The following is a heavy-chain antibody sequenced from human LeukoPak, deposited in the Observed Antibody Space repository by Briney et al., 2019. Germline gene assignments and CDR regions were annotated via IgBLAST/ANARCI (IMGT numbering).Heavy chain of an antibody. CDR2: INPNSGGT. CDR3: ARDMGPIVVPAAITPYYYGMDV. J-gene: IGHJ6*02. V-gene: IGHV1-2*04. Sequence: ASVKVSCKASGYTFTGYYMHWVRQAPGQGLEWMGWINPNSGGTNYAQKFQGWVTMTRDTSISTAYMELSRLRSEDTAVYYCARDMGPIVVPAAITPYYYGMDVWGQGTTVTVSS. D-gene: IGHD2-2*01. CDR1: GYTFTGYY.